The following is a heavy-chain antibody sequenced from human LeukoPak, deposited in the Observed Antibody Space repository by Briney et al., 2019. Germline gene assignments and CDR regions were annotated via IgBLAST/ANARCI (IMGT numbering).Heavy chain of an antibody. CDR1: GFTFSSYS. CDR3: ARDGFPIRGVTI. CDR2: ISTSSHYI. V-gene: IGHV3-21*01. J-gene: IGHJ4*02. D-gene: IGHD3-10*01. Sequence: GGSLRLSCAASGFTFSSYSMNWARQASGKGLEWVSAISTSSHYIYYADSVEGLFTISRDNSKNTLYLQMNSLRAEDTAVYYCARDGFPIRGVTIWGQGTLVTVSS.